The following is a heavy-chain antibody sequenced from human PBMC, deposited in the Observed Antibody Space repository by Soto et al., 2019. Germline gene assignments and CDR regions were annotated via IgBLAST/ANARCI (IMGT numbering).Heavy chain of an antibody. CDR3: VGGQYYFDY. V-gene: IGHV3-30*03. J-gene: IGHJ4*02. Sequence: QVQLVESGGGVVQPGRSLRLSCAASGFPFTSYGMHWVREGPDKGLEGVAIISYDGSDKYYADSVKGRFTISRDNSKNTLYRQMNSLRPEDTALYYCVGGQYYFDYRGQGTLVIVSS. D-gene: IGHD3-10*01. CDR1: GFPFTSYG. CDR2: ISYDGSDK.